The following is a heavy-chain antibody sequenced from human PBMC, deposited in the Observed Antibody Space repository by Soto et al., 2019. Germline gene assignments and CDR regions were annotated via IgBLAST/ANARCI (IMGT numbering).Heavy chain of an antibody. CDR2: IRQAGGER. V-gene: IGHV3-7*01. CDR3: ARDVLVGGRGLSY. J-gene: IGHJ4*02. CDR1: GFTFSAYW. D-gene: IGHD1-26*01. Sequence: EVQLVESGGGLVQPGGSLRLSCAASGFTFSAYWMTWVRQAPGKGLEWVANIRQAGGERYYGDSVRGRFAISRDNAENSVYLQLNSLRAEDTAVYYCARDVLVGGRGLSYLGQGTLVTVSS.